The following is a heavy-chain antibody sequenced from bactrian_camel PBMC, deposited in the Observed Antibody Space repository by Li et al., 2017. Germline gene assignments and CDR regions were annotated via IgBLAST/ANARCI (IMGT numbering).Heavy chain of an antibody. CDR3: AADPSPLVGGRCFTHLTAYRY. CDR2: IASNGAT. CDR1: VYIYSRYC. V-gene: IGHV3S53*01. J-gene: IGHJ4*01. D-gene: IGHD2*01. Sequence: VQLVESGGGSVQAGGSLGLSCRPGVYIYSRYCMAWFRQAPGKEREWVAGIASNGATTYADSVKGRFTISQDNAENTLYLQMNSLKPEDSAMYYCAADPSPLVGGRCFTHLTAYRYWGQGTQVTVS.